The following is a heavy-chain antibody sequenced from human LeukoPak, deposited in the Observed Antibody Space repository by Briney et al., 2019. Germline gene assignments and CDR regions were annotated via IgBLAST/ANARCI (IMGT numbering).Heavy chain of an antibody. V-gene: IGHV1-18*01. CDR3: ARAPGLLGYCSGGSCYYY. J-gene: IGHJ4*02. D-gene: IGHD2-15*01. CDR2: ISAYNGNT. Sequence: ASVKVSCKASGYTFTSYGISWVRQAPGQGLEWMGWISAYNGNTNYAQKLQGRVTMTTDTSTSTAYMELSSLRSEDTAVYYCARAPGLLGYCSGGSCYYYWGQGTLVTVSS. CDR1: GYTFTSYG.